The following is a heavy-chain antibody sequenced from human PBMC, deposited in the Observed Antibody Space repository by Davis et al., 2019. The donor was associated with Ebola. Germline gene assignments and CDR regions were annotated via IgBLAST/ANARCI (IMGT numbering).Heavy chain of an antibody. CDR1: GYHFTTNW. V-gene: IGHV5-51*01. CDR3: ARRVRSGDPGMDV. J-gene: IGHJ6*02. D-gene: IGHD6-19*01. Sequence: GESLKISCKGSGYHFTTNWIGWVRQMPGKGLEWMGSFYPADSSTRYSPSFQGQVTISADKSISTAYLQWSSLEASDTAMYFCARRVRSGDPGMDVWGQGTTVTVSS. CDR2: FYPADSST.